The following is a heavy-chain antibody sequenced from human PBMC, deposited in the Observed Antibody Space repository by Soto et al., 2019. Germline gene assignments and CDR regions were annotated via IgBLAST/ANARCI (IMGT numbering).Heavy chain of an antibody. CDR2: IIPILGIA. V-gene: IGHV1-69*02. CDR3: ARQSVAGDY. J-gene: IGHJ4*02. D-gene: IGHD6-19*01. Sequence: IWSLRQAPGQGLEWMGRIIPILGIANYAQKFQGRVTITADKSTSTAYMELSSLRSEDTAVYYCARQSVAGDYWGQGTLVTVSS.